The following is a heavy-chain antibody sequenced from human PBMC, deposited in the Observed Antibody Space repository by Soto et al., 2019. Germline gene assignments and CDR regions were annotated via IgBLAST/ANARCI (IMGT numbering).Heavy chain of an antibody. D-gene: IGHD3-16*01. CDR1: GYTFTNFY. V-gene: IGHV1-46*01. Sequence: QVLLVQSGADVKKPGASVRISCKASGYTFTNFYMHWVRQAPGQGLEWMAMIIPSDGSTSYAEKFQGRGTLTRDTATSTGYMELSNLRAEDTAMYYGARGGSVGHDYWGQGTLVPVSS. J-gene: IGHJ4*02. CDR3: ARGGSVGHDY. CDR2: IIPSDGST.